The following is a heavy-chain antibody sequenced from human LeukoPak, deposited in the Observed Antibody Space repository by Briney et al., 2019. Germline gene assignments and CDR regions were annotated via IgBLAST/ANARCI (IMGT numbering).Heavy chain of an antibody. CDR3: VSRELQFTY. CDR2: INPSGGST. Sequence: GASVKVSCKASGYTFTSYYMHWVRQAPGQGLEWMGIINPSGGSTSYAQKFQGRVTMTEDTSTDTAYMELSSLRSEDTAVYYCVSRELQFTYWGQGTLVTVSS. D-gene: IGHD1-26*01. CDR1: GYTFTSYY. J-gene: IGHJ4*02. V-gene: IGHV1-46*01.